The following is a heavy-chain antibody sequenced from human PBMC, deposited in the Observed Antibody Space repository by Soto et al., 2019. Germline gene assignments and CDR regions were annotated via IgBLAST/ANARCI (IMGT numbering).Heavy chain of an antibody. CDR3: ARIFGGGISSSWKN. Sequence: QLQLQESGPGLVKPSETLSLTCTVSGGSISSSSYYWGWIRQPPGKGLEWIGSIYYSGSTYYNPSLKSRVTISVDTSKNQFSLKLSSVTAADTAVYYCARIFGGGISSSWKNWGQGTLVTVSS. CDR2: IYYSGST. V-gene: IGHV4-39*01. D-gene: IGHD6-13*01. J-gene: IGHJ4*02. CDR1: GGSISSSSYY.